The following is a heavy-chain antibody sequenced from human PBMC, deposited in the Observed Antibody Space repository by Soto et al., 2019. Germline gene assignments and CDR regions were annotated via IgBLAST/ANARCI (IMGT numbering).Heavy chain of an antibody. D-gene: IGHD1-1*01. Sequence: PSETLSLTCTVSGGSISSSSYYWGWIRQPPGKGLEWIGSAFYSGRTYYNPSLKSRVTISVDTSKNQFSLKLSSVTAADTAVYYCARQRPGTQPEYYFDYWGQGTLVTVSS. CDR2: AFYSGRT. V-gene: IGHV4-39*01. J-gene: IGHJ4*02. CDR3: ARQRPGTQPEYYFDY. CDR1: GGSISSSSYY.